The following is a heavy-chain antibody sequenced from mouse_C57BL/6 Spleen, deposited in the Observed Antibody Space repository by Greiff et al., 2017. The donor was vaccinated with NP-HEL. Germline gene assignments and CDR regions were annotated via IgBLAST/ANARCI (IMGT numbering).Heavy chain of an antibody. CDR1: GFTFSSYA. D-gene: IGHD1-1*01. CDR2: ISDGGSYT. V-gene: IGHV5-4*01. Sequence: EVQLVESGGGLVKPGGSLKLSCAASGFTFSSYAMSWVRQTPEKRLEWVATISDGGSYTYYPDNVKGRFTISRDNAKNNLYLQMSHLKSEDTAMYYCARDRVYYYCSSYLYYCDYWGQGTTLTVSS. J-gene: IGHJ2*01. CDR3: ARDRVYYYCSSYLYYCDY.